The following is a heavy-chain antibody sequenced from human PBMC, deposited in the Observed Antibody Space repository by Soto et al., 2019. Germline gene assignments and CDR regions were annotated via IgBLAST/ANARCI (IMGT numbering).Heavy chain of an antibody. V-gene: IGHV3-11*01. CDR3: AREDRIVVLPGGVGYWFDP. Sequence: GGPLRLSCAASGFTFSDYYMSWIRQAPGKGLEWVSYISSSGSTIHYTDSVKGRFTISRDNAKNSVYLQMNRLRAEDTAVYYCAREDRIVVLPGGVGYWFDPWGQGTLVTVSS. J-gene: IGHJ5*02. D-gene: IGHD2-2*01. CDR2: ISSSGSTI. CDR1: GFTFSDYY.